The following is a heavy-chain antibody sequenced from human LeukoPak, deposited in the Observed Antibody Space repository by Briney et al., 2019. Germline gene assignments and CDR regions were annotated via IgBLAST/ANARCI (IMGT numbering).Heavy chain of an antibody. Sequence: ASVKVSCKAFGYTFTSYYMHWVRQAPGQGLEWMGIINPSGGSTSYAQKFQGRVTMTRDTSTSTVYMELSSLRSEDTAVYYCARGGSVERLDDAFDIWGQGTMVTVSS. D-gene: IGHD1-1*01. V-gene: IGHV1-46*01. J-gene: IGHJ3*02. CDR1: GYTFTSYY. CDR3: ARGGSVERLDDAFDI. CDR2: INPSGGST.